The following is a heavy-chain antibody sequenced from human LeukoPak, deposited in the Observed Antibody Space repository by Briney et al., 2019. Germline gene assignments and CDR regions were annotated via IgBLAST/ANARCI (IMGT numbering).Heavy chain of an antibody. V-gene: IGHV3-9*01. CDR2: ISLNSGGI. CDR3: VHSGGSSGWAPNS. J-gene: IGHJ4*02. D-gene: IGHD6-25*01. CDR1: GSTFDGYA. Sequence: PGRSLRLSCAVSGSTFDGYAMHWVRQPPGKGLEWVSGISLNSGGIGYADSVKGRFTISRDNAKNSLYLQMNNLRAEDTALYYCVHSGGSSGWAPNSWGQGTPVTVSS.